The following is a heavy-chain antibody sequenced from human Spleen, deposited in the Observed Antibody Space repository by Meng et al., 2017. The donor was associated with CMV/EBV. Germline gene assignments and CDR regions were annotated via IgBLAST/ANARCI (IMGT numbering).Heavy chain of an antibody. J-gene: IGHJ4*02. CDR3: ASSIIMIRGVMAY. Sequence: ASVKVSCKASGHTLTGSYVHWVRQAPGQRPEWMGWINPNSGDTNFAQKFQGRVTMTRDTSISTVYMELRRLRSDDTAVYFCASSIIMIRGVMAYWGQGSLVTVSS. D-gene: IGHD3-10*01. CDR1: GHTLTGSY. V-gene: IGHV1-2*02. CDR2: INPNSGDT.